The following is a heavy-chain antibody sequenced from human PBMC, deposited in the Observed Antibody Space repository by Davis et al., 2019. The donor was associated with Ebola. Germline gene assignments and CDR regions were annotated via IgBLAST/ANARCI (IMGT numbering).Heavy chain of an antibody. CDR2: MYYSGST. CDR3: ASPHPASVYQVLYYYGMNV. CDR1: GASINSYY. Sequence: MPSETLSLTCAASGASINSYYWSWIRQSPGKGLEWIGYMYYSGSTDYYPSPKSRVTISVDTTMNQFPLKLSSVAAADTAVYYCASPHPASVYQVLYYYGMNVWGQGTTVTVSS. J-gene: IGHJ6*02. D-gene: IGHD2-8*01. V-gene: IGHV4-59*08.